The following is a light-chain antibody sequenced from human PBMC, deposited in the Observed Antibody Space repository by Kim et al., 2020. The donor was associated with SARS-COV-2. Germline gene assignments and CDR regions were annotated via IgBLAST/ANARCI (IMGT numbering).Light chain of an antibody. V-gene: IGKV3-11*01. CDR2: DAS. CDR3: QQRSNWPPKLT. CDR1: QSVSSY. J-gene: IGKJ4*01. Sequence: EIVLTQSPATLSLSPGERATLSCRASQSVSSYLAWYQQKPGQAPRLLIYDASNRATGIPARFSGSGSGTDFTLTISSLEPEDFAVYYCQQRSNWPPKLTFGGGTKVDI.